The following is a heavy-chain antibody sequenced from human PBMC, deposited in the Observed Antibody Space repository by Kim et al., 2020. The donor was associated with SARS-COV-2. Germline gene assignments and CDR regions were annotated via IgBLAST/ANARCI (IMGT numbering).Heavy chain of an antibody. D-gene: IGHD3-22*01. CDR2: IYYSGST. Sequence: SETLSLTCTVSGGSISSGGYYWSWIRQHPGKGLEWIGYIYYSGSTYYNPSLKSRVTISVDTSKNQFSLKLSSVTAADTAVYYCATRRRYYDSSGYTFDYWGQGTLVTVSS. CDR3: ATRRRYYDSSGYTFDY. V-gene: IGHV4-31*03. CDR1: GGSISSGGYY. J-gene: IGHJ4*02.